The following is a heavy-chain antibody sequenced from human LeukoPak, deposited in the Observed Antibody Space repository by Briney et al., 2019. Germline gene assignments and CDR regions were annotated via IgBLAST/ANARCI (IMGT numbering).Heavy chain of an antibody. Sequence: GGSLRLSCAASGFTFSSYAMSWVRQAPGKGLEWVSAISGGGDSTFYADSVKGRFTISRDNSKNTLYLQMSSLRAEDTAIYYCAKEEYSTRYYYYGMDVWGQGTTVTVSS. CDR2: ISGGGDST. CDR3: AKEEYSTRYYYYGMDV. V-gene: IGHV3-23*01. D-gene: IGHD2-2*01. CDR1: GFTFSSYA. J-gene: IGHJ6*02.